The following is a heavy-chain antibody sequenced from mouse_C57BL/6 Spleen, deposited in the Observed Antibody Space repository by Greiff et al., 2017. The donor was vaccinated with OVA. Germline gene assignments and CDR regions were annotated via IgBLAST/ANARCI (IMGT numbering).Heavy chain of an antibody. J-gene: IGHJ3*01. CDR3: AYYGSSYDAY. CDR1: GYAFSSSW. Sequence: QVQLKQSGPELVKPGASVKISCKASGYAFSSSWMNWVKQRPGKGLEWIGRIYPGDGDTNYNGKFKGKATLTADKSSSTAYMQLSSLTSEDSAVYFWAYYGSSYDAYWGQGTLVTVSA. V-gene: IGHV1-82*01. CDR2: IYPGDGDT. D-gene: IGHD1-1*01.